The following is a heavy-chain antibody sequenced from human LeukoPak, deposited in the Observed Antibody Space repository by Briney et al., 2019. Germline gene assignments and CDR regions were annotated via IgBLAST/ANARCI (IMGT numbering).Heavy chain of an antibody. V-gene: IGHV3-48*01. CDR1: GFTFSRYS. D-gene: IGHD3-22*01. Sequence: GGSLRLSCAVSGFTFSRYSLHWVRQAPGKGLEWISYITPSGNNKYYSDSVKGRFTISRDNAKNSVYLQMDSLRAEDTAVYYCAKDQDYYDSSGYYSYFDYWGQGTLVTVSS. CDR2: ITPSGNNK. J-gene: IGHJ4*02. CDR3: AKDQDYYDSSGYYSYFDY.